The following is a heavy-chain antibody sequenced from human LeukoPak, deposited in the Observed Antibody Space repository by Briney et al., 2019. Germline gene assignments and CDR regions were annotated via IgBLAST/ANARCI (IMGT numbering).Heavy chain of an antibody. J-gene: IGHJ4*02. CDR1: GFTFSSYA. V-gene: IGHV3-33*01. D-gene: IGHD6-19*01. CDR3: ARELEIAVSGTLGY. CDR2: IWYDGSNK. Sequence: GRSLRPSCAASGFTFSSYAMHWVRQAPGKGLEWVAVIWYDGSNKYYADSVKGRFTISRDHSKNTLYLQMKSLRAEDTAVYYCARELEIAVSGTLGYWGQGTLVTVSS.